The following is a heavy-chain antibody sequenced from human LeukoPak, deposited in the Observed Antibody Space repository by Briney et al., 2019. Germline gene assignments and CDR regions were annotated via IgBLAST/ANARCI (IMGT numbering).Heavy chain of an antibody. V-gene: IGHV4-59*08. CDR3: ARQKFCSGVTCYPDY. Sequence: PSETLSLTCTVSGGSISSHYWTWIRQPPGKGLEWIGYIYYGGSTNYNPSLKSRVTISVDAFKNQLSLMLTSVTAADTAVYYCARQKFCSGVTCYPDYWGQGTLVTVSS. J-gene: IGHJ4*02. CDR1: GGSISSHY. CDR2: IYYGGST. D-gene: IGHD2-15*01.